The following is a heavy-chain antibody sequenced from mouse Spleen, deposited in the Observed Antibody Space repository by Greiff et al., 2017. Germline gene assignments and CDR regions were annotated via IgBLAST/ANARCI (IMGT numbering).Heavy chain of an antibody. V-gene: IGHV7-3*01. J-gene: IGHJ1*01. D-gene: IGHD2-13*01. CDR1: GFTFTDYY. CDR3: ARPIYYGDSEGYFDV. CDR2: IRNKANGYTT. Sequence: EVRLVESGGGLVQPGGSLSLSCAASGFTFTDYYMSWVRQPPGKALEWLGFIRNKANGYTTEYSASVKGRFTISRDNSQSILYLQMNALRAEDSATYYCARPIYYGDSEGYFDVWGAGTTVTVSS.